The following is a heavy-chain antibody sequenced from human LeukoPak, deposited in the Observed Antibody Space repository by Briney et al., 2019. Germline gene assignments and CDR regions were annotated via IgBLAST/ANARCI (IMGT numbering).Heavy chain of an antibody. CDR2: IYTSGST. CDR3: ARGKVKTYYFDH. Sequence: SEILFLTCTVSGGSISSYYWSWIRQPAGKGLEWIGRIYTSGSTNYNPSLKSRVTMSVDTSKNQFSLKLSSVTAADTAVYYCARGKVKTYYFDHWGQGTLVTVSS. D-gene: IGHD3-22*01. V-gene: IGHV4-4*07. CDR1: GGSISSYY. J-gene: IGHJ4*02.